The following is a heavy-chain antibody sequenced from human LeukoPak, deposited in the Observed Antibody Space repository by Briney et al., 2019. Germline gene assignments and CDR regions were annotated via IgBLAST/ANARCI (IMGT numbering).Heavy chain of an antibody. D-gene: IGHD3-22*01. CDR1: GYTFTSYY. Sequence: GASVKVSCKASGYTFTSYYTHWVRQAPGQGLEWMGIINPSGGSTSYAQKFQGRVTMTRDTSTSTVYMELSSLRSEDTAVYYCARTRGYYYDSSGYYYPNDTRYYYYYYMDVWGKGTTVTVSS. V-gene: IGHV1-46*01. CDR3: ARTRGYYYDSSGYYYPNDTRYYYYYYMDV. CDR2: INPSGGST. J-gene: IGHJ6*03.